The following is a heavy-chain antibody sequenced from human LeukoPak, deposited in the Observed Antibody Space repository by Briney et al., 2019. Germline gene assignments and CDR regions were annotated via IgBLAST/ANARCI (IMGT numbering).Heavy chain of an antibody. J-gene: IGHJ4*02. V-gene: IGHV3-23*01. D-gene: IGHD2-2*01. CDR1: GFTFSSYA. CDR2: VGSGATP. CDR3: ARQLGYCSRGNCYFDS. Sequence: PGGSLRLSCAASGFTFSSYAMSWVRQAPGKGLEWVSAVGSGATPYYADSVKGRFTISRDDSKNMLYLQANSLRAEDTAVYYCARQLGYCSRGNCYFDSWGQGTLVTVSS.